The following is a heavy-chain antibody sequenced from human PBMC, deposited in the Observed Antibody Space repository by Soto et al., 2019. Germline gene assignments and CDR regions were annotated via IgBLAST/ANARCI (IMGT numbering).Heavy chain of an antibody. CDR2: ISSSSSYT. V-gene: IGHV3-21*04. D-gene: IGHD1-26*01. CDR3: ARVLGPYDAFDI. CDR1: GFTFSSYS. J-gene: IGHJ3*02. Sequence: TGGSLRLSCVASGFTFSSYSMNWVRQAPGKGLEWVSSISSSSSYTNYADSVKGRFTISRDNAKNSLYLQMNSLRAEDTAVYYCARVLGPYDAFDIWGQGTMVTVSS.